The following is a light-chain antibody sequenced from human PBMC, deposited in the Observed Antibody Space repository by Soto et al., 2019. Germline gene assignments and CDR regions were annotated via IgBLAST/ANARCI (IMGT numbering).Light chain of an antibody. V-gene: IGLV1-47*02. CDR3: AAWDDSLSGPV. Sequence: QSVLTQPPSASGTPGQRVTISCSGSSSNIGSNYVFWYQQLPGTAPKPLIYTNNQRPSGVPDRFSGSKSGTSASLAISGLRSEDEADYYCAAWDDSLSGPVFGGGTKVTVL. J-gene: IGLJ3*02. CDR1: SSNIGSNY. CDR2: TNN.